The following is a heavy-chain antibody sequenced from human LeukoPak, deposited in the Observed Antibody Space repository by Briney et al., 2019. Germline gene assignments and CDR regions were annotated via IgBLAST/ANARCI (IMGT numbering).Heavy chain of an antibody. D-gene: IGHD3-16*02. V-gene: IGHV3-7*01. CDR1: GFTFTSYW. Sequence: GGSLRPSCAASGFTFTSYWMSWVRQAPGKGLEWVANIKQDGGEKYYVDSVKGRFTISRDNAKNPLYLQMNSLRAEDTAVYYCATELLRLGELSSNYFGYWGQGTLVTVSS. CDR2: IKQDGGEK. CDR3: ATELLRLGELSSNYFGY. J-gene: IGHJ4*02.